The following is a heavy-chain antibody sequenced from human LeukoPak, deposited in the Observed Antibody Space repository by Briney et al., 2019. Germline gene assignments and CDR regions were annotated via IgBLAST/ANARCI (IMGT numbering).Heavy chain of an antibody. V-gene: IGHV3-23*01. CDR1: GFTFSSYA. CDR2: ISGSGYST. CDR3: AKRDYSNYHLDY. J-gene: IGHJ4*02. Sequence: GRSLRLSCVPSGFTFSSYAMSWVRQAPGKGLERVSAISGSGYSTYYADSVNGLFTISRDNSKNTLYLLMNSLRAEDTAVYYCAKRDYSNYHLDYWGQGTLVTVSS. D-gene: IGHD4-11*01.